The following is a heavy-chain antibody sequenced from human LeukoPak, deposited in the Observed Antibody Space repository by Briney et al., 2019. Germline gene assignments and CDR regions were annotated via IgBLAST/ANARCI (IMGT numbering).Heavy chain of an antibody. V-gene: IGHV3-23*01. CDR3: AKDPYDSSGYYYDDAFDI. D-gene: IGHD3-22*01. CDR2: ISGSGSST. Sequence: GGPLRLSCAASGFTFSSYAMSGVPQAPGKGVEWGSAISGSGSSTYYPDSVKGRFTISRDNSKNTLYLQMNSLRAEDTAVYYCAKDPYDSSGYYYDDAFDIWGQGAMVTVSS. J-gene: IGHJ3*02. CDR1: GFTFSSYA.